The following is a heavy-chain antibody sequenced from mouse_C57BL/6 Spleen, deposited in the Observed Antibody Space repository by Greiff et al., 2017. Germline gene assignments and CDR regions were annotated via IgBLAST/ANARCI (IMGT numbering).Heavy chain of an antibody. CDR2: ISAGGSYT. V-gene: IGHV5-4*01. D-gene: IGHD2-2*01. CDR3: ARDGGYWFAY. J-gene: IGHJ3*01. Sequence: EAQVVESGGGLVKPGGSLKLSCAASGFTFSSYAMSWVRQTPEKRLEWVATISAGGSYTYYPNNVKGRFTISRDNAKNNLYLQMSHLKSEDTAMYYCARDGGYWFAYWGQGTLVTVSA. CDR1: GFTFSSYA.